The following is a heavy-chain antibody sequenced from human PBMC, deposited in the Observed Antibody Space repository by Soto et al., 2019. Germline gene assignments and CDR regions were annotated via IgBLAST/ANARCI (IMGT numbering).Heavy chain of an antibody. CDR1: GFTFSSYS. J-gene: IGHJ4*02. D-gene: IGHD3-22*01. Sequence: LRLSCAASGFTFSSYSMNWVRQAPGKGLEWVSSISSSSSYIYYADSVKGRFTISRDNAKNSLYLQMNSLRAEDTAVYYCATSITMIVVANPLDYWGQGTLVTVSS. V-gene: IGHV3-21*01. CDR2: ISSSSSYI. CDR3: ATSITMIVVANPLDY.